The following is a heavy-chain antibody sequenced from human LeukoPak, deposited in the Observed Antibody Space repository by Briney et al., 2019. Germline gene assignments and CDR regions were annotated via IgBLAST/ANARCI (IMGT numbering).Heavy chain of an antibody. Sequence: GGSLRLSYAASGFTFSSYSMNWVRQAPGKGLEWVSSISSSSSYIYYADSAKGRFTISRDNAKNSLYLQMNSLRAEDTAVYYCARDKGVAGEPYYFDYWGQGTLVTVSS. CDR2: ISSSSSYI. J-gene: IGHJ4*02. D-gene: IGHD6-19*01. CDR3: ARDKGVAGEPYYFDY. CDR1: GFTFSSYS. V-gene: IGHV3-21*01.